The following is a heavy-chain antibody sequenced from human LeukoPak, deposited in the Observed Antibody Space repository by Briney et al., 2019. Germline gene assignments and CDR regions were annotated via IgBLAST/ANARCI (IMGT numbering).Heavy chain of an antibody. V-gene: IGHV4-59*01. CDR3: ARIGKGYYYYGMDV. CDR2: IYSSGST. Sequence: PSETLSLTCTVSGGSISSYYGSWIRQPPGKGLEWVGYIYSSGSTNYNPSLKSRVTISVDTSKNQFSLKLSSVTAADTAVYYCARIGKGYYYYGMDVWGQGTTVTVSS. CDR1: GGSISSYY. J-gene: IGHJ6*02. D-gene: IGHD4-23*01.